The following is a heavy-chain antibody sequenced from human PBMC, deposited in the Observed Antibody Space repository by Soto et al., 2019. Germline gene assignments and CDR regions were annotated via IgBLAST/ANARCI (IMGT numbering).Heavy chain of an antibody. CDR3: AREVVTPDAFDI. V-gene: IGHV1-69*02. CDR2: IIPILDIV. Sequence: ASVKVSCKASGGTFSTYTISWVRQAPGQGLEWMGRIIPILDIVKYAQKFQGRVTITADKSTSTAYMELSSLRSEDTAVYYCAREVVTPDAFDIWGQGTMVTVSS. CDR1: GGTFSTYT. D-gene: IGHD2-15*01. J-gene: IGHJ3*02.